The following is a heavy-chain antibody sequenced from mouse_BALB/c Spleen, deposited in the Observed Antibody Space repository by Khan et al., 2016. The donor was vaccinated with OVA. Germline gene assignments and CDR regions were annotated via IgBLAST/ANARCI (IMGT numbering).Heavy chain of an antibody. Sequence: EVQLQESGPGLVKPSQSISLTCTVTGYSITTDYAWNWIRQFPGNKLEWMGYISYSGNTKYNPSLKSRISITRDTSKNQFFLQLKSVTTEDTARYYCARVYGGDFDYWGQGTTLTVSS. V-gene: IGHV3-2*02. CDR2: ISYSGNT. CDR3: ARVYGGDFDY. D-gene: IGHD1-1*01. CDR1: GYSITTDYA. J-gene: IGHJ2*01.